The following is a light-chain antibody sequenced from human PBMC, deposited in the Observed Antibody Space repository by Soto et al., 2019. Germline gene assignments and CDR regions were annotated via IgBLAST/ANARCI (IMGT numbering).Light chain of an antibody. CDR3: SSYSGRSTYV. CDR1: SSDVGGYNC. J-gene: IGLJ1*01. CDR2: EVT. V-gene: IGLV2-14*01. Sequence: QSVLTQPAAVSGSPGQSITISCTGTSSDVGGYNCVSWFQQHPDKAPKLIISEVTNRPSGVSDRFSGSKSGNTASLTISGLQAEDEADYYCSSYSGRSTYVFGSGTKV.